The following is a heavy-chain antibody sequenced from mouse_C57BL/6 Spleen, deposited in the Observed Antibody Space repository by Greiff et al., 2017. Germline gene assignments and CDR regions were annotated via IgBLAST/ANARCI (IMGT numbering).Heavy chain of an antibody. J-gene: IGHJ4*01. D-gene: IGHD4-1*01. CDR1: GFTFSSYA. CDR2: ISSGGDYI. CDR3: TRGPTGTGAMDY. V-gene: IGHV5-9-1*02. Sequence: DVKLVESGEGLVKPGGSLKLSCAASGFTFSSYAMSWVRQTPEKRLEWVAYISSGGDYIYYADTLQGRFTISRDNARNTLYLQMSSLKSEDTAVYYCTRGPTGTGAMDYWGQGTSVTVAS.